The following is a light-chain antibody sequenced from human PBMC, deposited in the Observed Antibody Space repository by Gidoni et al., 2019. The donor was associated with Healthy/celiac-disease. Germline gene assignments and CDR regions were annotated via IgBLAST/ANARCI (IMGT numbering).Light chain of an antibody. CDR2: DAS. V-gene: IGKV3-11*01. Sequence: EIVLTQSPATLSLPGERATLSCRASQSVSSYLAWYQQKPGQAPRLLIYDASNRATGIPARFSGSGSGTDFTLTISSLEPEDFAVYYCQQRSNWPPLTFGGGTKVEIK. J-gene: IGKJ4*01. CDR3: QQRSNWPPLT. CDR1: QSVSSY.